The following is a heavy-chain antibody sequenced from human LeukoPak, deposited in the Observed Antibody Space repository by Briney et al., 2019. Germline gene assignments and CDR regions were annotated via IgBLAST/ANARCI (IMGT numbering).Heavy chain of an antibody. J-gene: IGHJ3*02. CDR1: GFTFSSDDVKSSFRSYA. V-gene: IGHV3-23*01. CDR3: AKDAWATNYYDSSGYFDAVDI. Sequence: PGGSLRLSCAASGFTFSSDDVKSSFRSYAMNWVRHARGKGLEWGSGISGSGGSTYYVDSVKGRFSISRDNSKNTVYLQMNSLRAEDTAVYYCAKDAWATNYYDSSGYFDAVDIWGQGTMVTVSS. CDR2: ISGSGGST. D-gene: IGHD3-22*01.